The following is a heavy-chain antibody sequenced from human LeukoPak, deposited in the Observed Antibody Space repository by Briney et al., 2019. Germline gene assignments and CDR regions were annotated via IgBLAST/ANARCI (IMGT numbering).Heavy chain of an antibody. V-gene: IGHV4-4*02. J-gene: IGHJ5*02. CDR1: GGFISSSNW. CDR2: IYHSGST. CDR3: ARDLFPLTYYGSGMGFDP. D-gene: IGHD3-10*01. Sequence: SETLSLTCAVSGGFISSSNWWSGVRPPPGKGLEGMGEIYHSGSTNYNPSLKSRVTISVDKSTNQFSLKLSSVTAADTAVYYCARDLFPLTYYGSGMGFDPWGQGTLVTVSS.